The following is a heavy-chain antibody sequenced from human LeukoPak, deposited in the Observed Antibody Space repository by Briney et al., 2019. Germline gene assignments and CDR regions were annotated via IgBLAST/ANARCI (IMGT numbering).Heavy chain of an antibody. CDR3: ARSNGKTIAAVSSGFDP. V-gene: IGHV4-59*01. J-gene: IGHJ5*02. Sequence: GSLRLSCAASGFTFSSYSMNWIRQPPGKGLEWIGYIYYSGSTNYNPSLKSRVTISVDTSKNQFSLKLSSVTAADTAVYYCARSNGKTIAAVSSGFDPWGQGTLVTVSS. CDR2: IYYSGST. CDR1: GFTFSSYS. D-gene: IGHD6-25*01.